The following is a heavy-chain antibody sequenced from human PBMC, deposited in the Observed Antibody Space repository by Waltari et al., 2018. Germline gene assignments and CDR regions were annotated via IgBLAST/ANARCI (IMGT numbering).Heavy chain of an antibody. CDR1: GFTFSNSG. CDR2: ISRSGSSV. D-gene: IGHD2-15*01. CDR3: ARTRDEDCGGGSCYDRWFDP. V-gene: IGHV3-48*01. Sequence: EVQLVESGGALVQPGGSLRLSCAASGFTFSNSGMHWVRPAPGKGLEWVAYISRSGSSVYSADSVKGRFTISRDNAKNSLYLQMNSLRPEDTALYYCARTRDEDCGGGSCYDRWFDPWGQGTQVTVSS. J-gene: IGHJ5*02.